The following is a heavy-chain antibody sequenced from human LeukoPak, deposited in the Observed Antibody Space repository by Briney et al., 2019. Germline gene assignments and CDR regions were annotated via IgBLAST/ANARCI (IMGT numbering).Heavy chain of an antibody. Sequence: PSETLSLTCGVSGGSISTTNWWTWVRQPPGEGLEWIGEVHLSGRTHYNPSLESRVTMSVDMSKNQFSLKLSSVTAADTAVYYCARHPLLPMYYFDYWGQGTLVTVSS. V-gene: IGHV4-4*02. CDR2: VHLSGRT. J-gene: IGHJ4*02. CDR1: GGSISTTNW. D-gene: IGHD3-22*01. CDR3: ARHPLLPMYYFDY.